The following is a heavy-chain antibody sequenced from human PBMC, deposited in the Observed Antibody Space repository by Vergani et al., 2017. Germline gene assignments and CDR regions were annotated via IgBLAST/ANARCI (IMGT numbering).Heavy chain of an antibody. CDR2: ISGSGGST. CDR3: AGEGDIVVVVAAFGAFDI. D-gene: IGHD2-15*01. V-gene: IGHV3-23*01. Sequence: EVQLLESGGGLVQPGGSLRLSCAASGFTFSSYAMSWVRQAPGKGLEWVSAISGSGGSTYYADSVKGRFTISRDNAKNSLYLQMNSLRAEDTAVYYCAGEGDIVVVVAAFGAFDIWGQGTMVTVSS. J-gene: IGHJ3*02. CDR1: GFTFSSYA.